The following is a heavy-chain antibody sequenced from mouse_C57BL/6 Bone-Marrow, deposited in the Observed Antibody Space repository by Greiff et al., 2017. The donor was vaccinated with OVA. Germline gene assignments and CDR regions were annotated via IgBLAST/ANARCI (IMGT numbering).Heavy chain of an antibody. V-gene: IGHV7-3*01. D-gene: IGHD1-1*01. Sequence: DVKLVESGGGLVQPGGSLSLSCAASGLTFTDYYMSWVRQPPGKALEWLGFIRNKANGYTTEYSASVKGRFTISRDNSQSILYLQMNALRAEDSATYYCARYGYYYGSSSYYYAMDYWGQGTSVTVSS. CDR1: GLTFTDYY. CDR2: IRNKANGYTT. J-gene: IGHJ4*01. CDR3: ARYGYYYGSSSYYYAMDY.